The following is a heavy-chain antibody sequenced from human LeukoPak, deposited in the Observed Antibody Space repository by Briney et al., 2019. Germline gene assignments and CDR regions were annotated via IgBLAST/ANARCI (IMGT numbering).Heavy chain of an antibody. J-gene: IGHJ4*02. D-gene: IGHD3-10*02. V-gene: IGHV4-34*01. CDR2: INHSGST. CDR3: ARGLGSVRALQFDY. CDR1: GGAFGGYY. Sequence: SETLALTCAVYGGAFGGYYWSWIRQPPGKGLEWIGEINHSGSTNYNPSLKSRVTISVDTSKNQFSLKLSSVTAADTAVYYCARGLGSVRALQFDYWGQGTLVTVSS.